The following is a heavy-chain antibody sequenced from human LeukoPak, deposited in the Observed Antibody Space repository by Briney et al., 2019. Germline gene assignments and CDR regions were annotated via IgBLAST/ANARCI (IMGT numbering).Heavy chain of an antibody. CDR1: GFTFSSYG. J-gene: IGHJ3*02. D-gene: IGHD1-26*01. V-gene: IGHV3-30*03. CDR2: ISYDGSNK. CDR3: ARDGAGGRGDAFDI. Sequence: PGGSLRLSCAASGFTFSSYGMHWVRQAPGKGLEWVAVISYDGSNKYYADSVKGRFTISRDNSKNTLYLQMNSLRAEDTAVYYCARDGAGGRGDAFDIWGQGTMVTVSS.